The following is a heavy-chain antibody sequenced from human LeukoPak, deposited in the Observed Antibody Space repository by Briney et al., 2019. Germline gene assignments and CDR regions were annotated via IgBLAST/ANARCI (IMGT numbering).Heavy chain of an antibody. D-gene: IGHD6-13*01. CDR3: AKSLAAARDY. Sequence: PGGSLRLSCAASGFTFASCAMSWVRQAPGKRLEWVSSISSSGGSTYYADSVKDRFTISRDNSKNTLYLQVNSLRAEDTAVYYCAKSLAAARDYWGQGTLVTVSS. V-gene: IGHV3-23*01. CDR2: ISSSGGST. CDR1: GFTFASCA. J-gene: IGHJ4*02.